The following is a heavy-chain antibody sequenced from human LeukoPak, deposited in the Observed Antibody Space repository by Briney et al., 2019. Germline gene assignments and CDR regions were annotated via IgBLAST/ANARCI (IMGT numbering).Heavy chain of an antibody. Sequence: PSETLSLTCTVSGGSISSYYWGWIRQPPGKGLEWIGSIYHSGSTYYNPSLKSRVTISVDTSKNQFSLKLSSVTAADTAVYYCARDRGEVTAIYYWGQGTLVTVSS. J-gene: IGHJ4*02. V-gene: IGHV4-38-2*02. CDR3: ARDRGEVTAIYY. CDR2: IYHSGST. D-gene: IGHD2-21*02. CDR1: GGSISSYY.